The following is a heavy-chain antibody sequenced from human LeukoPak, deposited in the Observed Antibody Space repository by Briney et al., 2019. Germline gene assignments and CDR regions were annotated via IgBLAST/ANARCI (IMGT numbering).Heavy chain of an antibody. J-gene: IGHJ6*02. CDR1: GGSISSSNW. CDR3: ASDSGYCSSTSCYDYYYYGMDV. CDR2: IHHSGST. V-gene: IGHV4-4*02. D-gene: IGHD2-2*01. Sequence: SETLSLTCAVSGGSISSSNWWSWVRQPPGKGLEWIGEIHHSGSTNYNPSLKSRVTISVDKSKNQFSLKLSSVTAADTAVYYCASDSGYCSSTSCYDYYYYGMDVWGQGTTVTVSS.